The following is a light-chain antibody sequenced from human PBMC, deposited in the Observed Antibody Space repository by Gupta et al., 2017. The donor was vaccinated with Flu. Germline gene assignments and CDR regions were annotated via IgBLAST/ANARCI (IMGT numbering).Light chain of an antibody. CDR2: LNSDGSH. CDR3: QTWGTGIHWV. Sequence: QLVLTQSPSASASLRASVKLTCTLSSGHSSYAIAWHQQQPEKGPRYLMKLNSDGSHSKGDGIPDRFSGSSSGAARSLTISRLQAEEEADYYCQTWGTGIHWVFGGGTKLTVL. CDR1: SGHSSYA. J-gene: IGLJ3*02. V-gene: IGLV4-69*01.